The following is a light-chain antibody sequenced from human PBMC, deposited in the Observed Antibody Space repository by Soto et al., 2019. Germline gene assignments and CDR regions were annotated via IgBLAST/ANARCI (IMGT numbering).Light chain of an antibody. Sequence: QAVLTQPPSVSGAPGQRVTISCTGSSSNIGAGYDVHWYQQLPGTAPKLLIYANSNRPSGVPDRFSGSKSGTSASLAIKGLQAEDEADYYCQSYDSSLSGSDWVFGGGTKLTVL. V-gene: IGLV1-40*01. CDR2: ANS. CDR3: QSYDSSLSGSDWV. J-gene: IGLJ3*02. CDR1: SSNIGAGYD.